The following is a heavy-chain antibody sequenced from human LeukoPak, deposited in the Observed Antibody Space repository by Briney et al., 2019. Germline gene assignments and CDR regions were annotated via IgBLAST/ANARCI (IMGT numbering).Heavy chain of an antibody. CDR2: GNLQGST. J-gene: IGHJ4*02. CDR1: GGSITNTNY. CDR3: AREGGPYRPLDY. Sequence: SGTLSLTCGVSGGSITNTNYWTWVRPPPGKGLEWIGEGNLQGSTNYNPSLMGRVAIAVDTSENHISLQLTSLTAADTAVYYCAREGGPYRPLDYSGQGTLVSVSS. V-gene: IGHV4-4*02.